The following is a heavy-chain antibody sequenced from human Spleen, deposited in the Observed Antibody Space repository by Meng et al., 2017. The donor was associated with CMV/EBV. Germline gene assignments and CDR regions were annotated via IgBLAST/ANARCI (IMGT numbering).Heavy chain of an antibody. Sequence: SGYTFTDYYMHWVRQAPGQGLEWMGWINPKSGGTNYAQKFQGRVTMTRDTSISTAYMDLSRLRSDDTAEYYCARDRDCGGDCYSLGYWGQGTLVTVSS. D-gene: IGHD2-21*01. CDR3: ARDRDCGGDCYSLGY. V-gene: IGHV1-2*02. CDR2: INPKSGGT. CDR1: GYTFTDYY. J-gene: IGHJ4*02.